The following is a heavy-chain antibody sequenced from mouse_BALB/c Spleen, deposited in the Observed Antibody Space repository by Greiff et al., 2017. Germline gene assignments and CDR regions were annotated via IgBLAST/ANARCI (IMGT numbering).Heavy chain of an antibody. D-gene: IGHD1-1*01. J-gene: IGHJ4*01. CDR2: IYPGDGST. CDR3: ARGDYYGSSYYAMDY. V-gene: IGHV1S56*01. Sequence: VQLQQSGPELVKPGASVKMSCKASGYTFTSYYIHWVKQRPGQGLEWIGWIYPGDGSTKYNEKFKGKTTLTADKSSSTAYMLLSSLTSEDSAIYFCARGDYYGSSYYAMDYWGQGTSVTVSS. CDR1: GYTFTSYY.